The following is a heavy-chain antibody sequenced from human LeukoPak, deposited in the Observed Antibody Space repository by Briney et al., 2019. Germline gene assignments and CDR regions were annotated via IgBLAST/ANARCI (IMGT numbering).Heavy chain of an antibody. D-gene: IGHD6-13*01. CDR3: ARLDRSSWYGAFDI. J-gene: IGHJ3*02. CDR2: IPYDGSDK. V-gene: IGHV3-30*02. CDR1: GFPFSSYG. Sequence: GGSLRLSCAASGFPFSSYGMHWVRQAPGKGLEWVAFIPYDGSDKFYADSVKGRFTISRDNSKNTLYLQMNSLRAEDTAVYYCARLDRSSWYGAFDIWGQGTMVTVSS.